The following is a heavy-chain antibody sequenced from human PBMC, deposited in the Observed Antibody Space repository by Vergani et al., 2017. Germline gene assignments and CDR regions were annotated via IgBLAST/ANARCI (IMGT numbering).Heavy chain of an antibody. J-gene: IGHJ5*02. CDR1: GGSFSGYF. D-gene: IGHD6-13*01. Sequence: QVQLQQWGAGLLKPSETLSLTCAVYGGSFSGYFWGWIRQLPGKGLEWIGEINHRASTKYNPSLTSRVTLSVDTSKNHFSLRLTSVTAADTAVYYCARSPVPAGRGQSRFDPWGQGTLVTVSS. V-gene: IGHV4-34*01. CDR2: INHRAST. CDR3: ARSPVPAGRGQSRFDP.